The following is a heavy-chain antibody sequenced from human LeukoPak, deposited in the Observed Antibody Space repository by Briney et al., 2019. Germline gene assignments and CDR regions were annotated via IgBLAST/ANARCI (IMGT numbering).Heavy chain of an antibody. CDR3: ATIMITFGGVRD. CDR2: IYYSGST. Sequence: KPSETLSLTCSVSGDSISKSYWSWIRQPPGKGLEWIGYIYYSGSTNYNPSLKSRVTISVDTSKNQFSLKLSSVTAADTAVYYCATIMITFGGVRDWGQGTLVTVSS. D-gene: IGHD3-16*01. J-gene: IGHJ4*02. CDR1: GDSISKSY. V-gene: IGHV4-59*01.